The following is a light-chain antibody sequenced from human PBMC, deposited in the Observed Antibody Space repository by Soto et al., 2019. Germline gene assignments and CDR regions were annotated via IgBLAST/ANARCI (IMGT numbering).Light chain of an antibody. J-gene: IGKJ1*01. Sequence: IHLTHSPSSLSASLGDIVTITFRASQSISIWLAWYQQKPGKAPKLLIYAASTLQSGVPPRFSGSGSGTDFTLTISCLQSEDFATYYCQQYYSFPPTFGQGTKVDIK. CDR3: QQYYSFPPT. CDR1: QSISIW. V-gene: IGKV1-8*01. CDR2: AAS.